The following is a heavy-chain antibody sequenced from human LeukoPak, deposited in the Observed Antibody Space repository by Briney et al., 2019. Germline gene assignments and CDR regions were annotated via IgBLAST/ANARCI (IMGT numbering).Heavy chain of an antibody. CDR3: ARGGFTVTGWGYYFDY. V-gene: IGHV1-46*01. CDR2: LNPSTGNT. Sequence: ASVTASCKASGYTFTSYYIHWVRQAPGQGLEWMGILNPSTGNTMYAQKFRGRVTTTRDTSTSTVYMELSSLRSEDTAVYYCARGGFTVTGWGYYFDYWGQGTLVAVSS. CDR1: GYTFTSYY. J-gene: IGHJ4*02. D-gene: IGHD4-17*01.